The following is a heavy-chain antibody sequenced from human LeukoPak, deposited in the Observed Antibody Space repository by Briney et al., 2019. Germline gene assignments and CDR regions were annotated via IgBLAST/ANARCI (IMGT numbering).Heavy chain of an antibody. D-gene: IGHD3-22*01. CDR2: ISGSSSTI. V-gene: IGHV3-48*01. J-gene: IGHJ4*02. Sequence: GGSLRLSCAASGFTFSSYSMNWVRQAPGKGLEWGSYISGSSSTIYYADSVKGRFTISRDNGKNTLYLQMNSLRAEDTAVYYCARGSTYYDSSGQAPFDYWAQGPLVPVSS. CDR3: ARGSTYYDSSGQAPFDY. CDR1: GFTFSSYS.